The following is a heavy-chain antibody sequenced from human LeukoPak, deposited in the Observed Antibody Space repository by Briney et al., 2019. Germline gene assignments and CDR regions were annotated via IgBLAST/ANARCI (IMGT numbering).Heavy chain of an antibody. CDR1: GFTFSNYA. V-gene: IGHV3-33*06. J-gene: IGHJ4*02. CDR3: AKDAQRGFDYSNSLQN. CDR2: IWSDGTNK. D-gene: IGHD4-11*01. Sequence: GGSLRLSCGASGFTFSNYAMSWVRQAPGKGLEWVAVIWSDGTNKYYGDSVKGRFTISRVDSENTVYLQMNSLRPEDTGVYYCAKDAQRGFDYSNSLQNWGQGTPVTVST.